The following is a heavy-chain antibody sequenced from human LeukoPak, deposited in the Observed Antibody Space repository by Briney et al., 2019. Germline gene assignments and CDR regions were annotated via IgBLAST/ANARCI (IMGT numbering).Heavy chain of an antibody. J-gene: IGHJ4*02. Sequence: SETLSLTCTVSGGSVSSGDYYWSWIRQHPGKGLEWIGYIYHSGSTYYNPSLKSRVTILVDRSKNQFSLKLSSVTAADTAVYYCAREGDILTGPIDYWGQGTLVTVSS. CDR3: AREGDILTGPIDY. D-gene: IGHD3-9*01. CDR2: IYHSGST. CDR1: GGSVSSGDYY. V-gene: IGHV4-31*03.